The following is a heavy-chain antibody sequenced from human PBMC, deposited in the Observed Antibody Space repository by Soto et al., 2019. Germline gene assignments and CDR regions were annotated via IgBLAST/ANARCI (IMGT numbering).Heavy chain of an antibody. CDR3: ARPGGFGESHALDY. CDR2: IYPGDTDT. Sequence: GESLKIPCKGSGYIFTTYWIDWVRQMPGKGLEWMGSIYPGDTDTRYSPSLQGQVTMSADKSISTAYLQLSSLKASDTAIYYCARPGGFGESHALDYWGQGTLVTVSS. J-gene: IGHJ4*02. D-gene: IGHD3-10*01. V-gene: IGHV5-51*01. CDR1: GYIFTTYW.